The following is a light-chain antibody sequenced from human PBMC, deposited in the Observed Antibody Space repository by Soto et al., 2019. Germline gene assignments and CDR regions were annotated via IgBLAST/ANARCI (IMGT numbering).Light chain of an antibody. J-gene: IGKJ4*01. Sequence: DIPMTQSPSSLSASVGDRVTITCRASQNISSYLNWYQQKPGKAPKLLIYAASSLQSGVPSRFSGSGSGADFTLTFSSLQPEDFATYYCQQSYSSPLSFGGGTKVEIK. CDR1: QNISSY. CDR3: QQSYSSPLS. CDR2: AAS. V-gene: IGKV1-39*01.